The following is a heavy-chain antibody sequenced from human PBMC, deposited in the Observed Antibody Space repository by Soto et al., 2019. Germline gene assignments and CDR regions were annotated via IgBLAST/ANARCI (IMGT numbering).Heavy chain of an antibody. CDR2: IYYSGST. D-gene: IGHD3-22*01. Sequence: SETLSLTCTVSGGSISSGGYYWSWIRQHPGKGLEWIGYIYYSGSTYYNPSLKSRVTISVDTSKNQFSLKLSSVTAADTAVYYCARESYYDSSGYYPPVIDYWAQRTLVTVSS. V-gene: IGHV4-31*03. J-gene: IGHJ4*02. CDR3: ARESYYDSSGYYPPVIDY. CDR1: GGSISSGGYY.